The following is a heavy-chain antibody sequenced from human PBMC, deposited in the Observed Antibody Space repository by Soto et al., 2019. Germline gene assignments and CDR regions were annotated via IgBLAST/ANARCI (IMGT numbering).Heavy chain of an antibody. CDR1: GFSLSTSGVG. D-gene: IGHD5-18*01. CDR3: AHTRWWIQLWYY. V-gene: IGHV2-5*02. Sequence: QITFKESGPTLVKPTQTLTLTCTFSGFSLSTSGVGVGWIRQPPGKALEWLALIYWDDDKRYSPSLKSRLTITKDTSNNQVVLTMTNMDPVDTATYYCAHTRWWIQLWYYWGQGTLVTVSS. J-gene: IGHJ4*02. CDR2: IYWDDDK.